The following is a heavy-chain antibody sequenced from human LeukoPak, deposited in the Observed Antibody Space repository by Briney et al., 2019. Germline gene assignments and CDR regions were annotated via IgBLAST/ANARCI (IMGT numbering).Heavy chain of an antibody. CDR3: ARGHSSFDL. J-gene: IGHJ5*02. CDR2: ISSDGGYT. Sequence: GGSLRLSCSASGFPFSSYCMNWVRQAPGKAPMWVARISSDGGYTHYADSVKGRFIISRDNSKNTLYLQMNSLRAEDTAVYYCARGHSSFDLWGQGTLVTVSS. CDR1: GFPFSSYC. V-gene: IGHV3-74*01.